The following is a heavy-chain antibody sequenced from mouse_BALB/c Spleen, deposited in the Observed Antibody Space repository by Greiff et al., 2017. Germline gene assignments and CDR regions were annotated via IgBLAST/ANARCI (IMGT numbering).Heavy chain of an antibody. CDR1: GYAFTNYL. V-gene: IGHV1-54*01. J-gene: IGHJ2*01. CDR2: INPGSGGT. D-gene: IGHD2-3*01. CDR3: ARSGDGYEY. Sequence: QVQLKESGAELVRPGTSVKVSCKASGYAFTNYLIEWVKQRPGQGLEWIGVINPGSGGTNYNEKFKGKATLTADKSSSTAYMQLSSLTSDDSAVYFCARSGDGYEYWGQGTTLTVSS.